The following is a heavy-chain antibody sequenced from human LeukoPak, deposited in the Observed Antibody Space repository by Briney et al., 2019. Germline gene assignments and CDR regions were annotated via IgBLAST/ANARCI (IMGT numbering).Heavy chain of an antibody. CDR2: ISGNGDNK. Sequence: PGGSLRLSCAATGFFVSSYAMSWVRQAPGKGLEWISAISGNGDNKYYADSVKGRFTISRDTSTNTLYLQLNSLRVDDTAVYFCAKESRLSSSWYQYYFDYWGQGTLVTVSS. CDR3: AKESRLSSSWYQYYFDY. D-gene: IGHD6-13*01. CDR1: GFFVSSYA. J-gene: IGHJ4*02. V-gene: IGHV3-23*01.